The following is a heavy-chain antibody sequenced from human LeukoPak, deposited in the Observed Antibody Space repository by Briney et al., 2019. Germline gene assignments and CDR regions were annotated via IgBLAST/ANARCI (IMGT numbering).Heavy chain of an antibody. CDR2: INPSGGST. CDR1: GYTFTSYY. J-gene: IGHJ4*02. CDR3: ASTLAQQLGSDY. V-gene: IGHV1-46*01. Sequence: ASVKVSCKASGYTFTSYYMHWVRQAPGQGLEWMGIINPSGGSTSYAQKFQGRVTMTRDTSTSTVYMELSSLRSEDTAVYYCASTLAQQLGSDYWGQGTLVTVSS. D-gene: IGHD6-13*01.